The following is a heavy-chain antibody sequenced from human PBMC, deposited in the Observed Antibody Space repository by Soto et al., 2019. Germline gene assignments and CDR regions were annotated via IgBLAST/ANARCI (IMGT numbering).Heavy chain of an antibody. CDR3: SRESHLAWYIDL. J-gene: IGHJ2*01. CDR1: GYSFTDYF. CDR2: INPKSGDT. V-gene: IGHV1-2*04. Sequence: VKGSCRTSGYSFTDYFMHWVRQAPGQGLEWMGWINPKSGDTNYAQKFQGLVTMTGDTSIRTVYMELSRLRSDDTAIYYFSRESHLAWYIDLPCSATLVTVFS.